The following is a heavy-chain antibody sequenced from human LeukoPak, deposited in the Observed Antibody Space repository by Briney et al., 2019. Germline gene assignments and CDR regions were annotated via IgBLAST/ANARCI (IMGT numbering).Heavy chain of an antibody. J-gene: IGHJ5*02. CDR3: ARRLTQYDCFDP. Sequence: SQTLSLTCAISGDSVSSNSVTWNWIRQSPSRGLEWLGRTYYRSRWYNDYAVSVRGRITVNPGTSKNQFSLHLNSVTPEDTAVYYCARRLTQYDCFDPWGQGILVTVSS. CDR1: GDSVSSNSVT. CDR2: TYYRSRWYN. D-gene: IGHD2-2*01. V-gene: IGHV6-1*01.